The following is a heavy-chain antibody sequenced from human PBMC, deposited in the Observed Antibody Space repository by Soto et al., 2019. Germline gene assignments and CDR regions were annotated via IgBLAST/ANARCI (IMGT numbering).Heavy chain of an antibody. CDR1: GFTFSNYS. CDR2: ITGNGGST. Sequence: EVQMLDSGGGLAQPGGSLILSCAASGFTFSNYSRTWVRQAPGKGLEWVSIITGNGGSTYYADSVKGRFTISRDNSQKTMYLKMNSLRVEDTAVYYCAKLPLGHCNGGTCYRYVAYGGQGTLVTVSS. V-gene: IGHV3-23*01. CDR3: AKLPLGHCNGGTCYRYVAY. J-gene: IGHJ4*02. D-gene: IGHD2-15*01.